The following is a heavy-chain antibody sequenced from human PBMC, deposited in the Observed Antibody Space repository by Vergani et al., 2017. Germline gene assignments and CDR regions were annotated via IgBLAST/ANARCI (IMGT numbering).Heavy chain of an antibody. CDR1: GGSISSGDYY. V-gene: IGHV4-30-4*08. CDR3: AREXGYDSSGWYNWFDP. CDR2: IYYSGST. J-gene: IGHJ5*02. D-gene: IGHD6-19*01. Sequence: QVQLQESGPGLVKPSQTLALTCTVSGGSISSGDYYWSWIRQPPGKGLGWIGYIYYSGSTYYNPSLKSRVTISVDTSKNQFSLKLSSVTAADTAVYYCAREXGYDSSGWYNWFDPWGQGTLVTVSS.